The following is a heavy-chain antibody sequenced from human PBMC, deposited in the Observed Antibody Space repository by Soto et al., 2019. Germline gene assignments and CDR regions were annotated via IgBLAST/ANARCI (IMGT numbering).Heavy chain of an antibody. CDR1: GYTFTAYY. V-gene: IGHV1-2*02. J-gene: IGHJ5*01. Sequence: ASVKVSCKTSGYTFTAYYMHWLRQAPGHGLEWLGWTSPGTGGAKYSHKFQGRVSMTRNTSITTAYMELTGLSTDDTAVYYCARSSGSYSKWFDSWGQGTLVTVSS. D-gene: IGHD3-10*01. CDR3: ARSSGSYSKWFDS. CDR2: TSPGTGGA.